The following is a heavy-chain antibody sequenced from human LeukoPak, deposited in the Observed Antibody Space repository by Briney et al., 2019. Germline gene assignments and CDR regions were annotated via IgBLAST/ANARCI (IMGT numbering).Heavy chain of an antibody. CDR3: ARALAAPPPYYYYYYMDV. D-gene: IGHD6-13*01. J-gene: IGHJ6*03. V-gene: IGHV4-61*02. CDR1: GGSISSGSYY. Sequence: PSETLSLTCTVSGGSISSGSYYWSWIRQPAGKGLEWIGRIYTSGSTNYNPSLKSRVTISVDTSKNQFSLKLSSVTAADTAVYYCARALAAPPPYYYYYYMDVWGKGTTVTVSS. CDR2: IYTSGST.